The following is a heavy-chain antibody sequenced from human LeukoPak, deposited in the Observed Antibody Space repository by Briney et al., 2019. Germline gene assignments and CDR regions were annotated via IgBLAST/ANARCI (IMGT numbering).Heavy chain of an antibody. Sequence: PSETLSLTCTVSGGSISSHYWSWIRQPPGKGLEWIGYIYYSGSTNYNPSLTSRLTISVDTSKNQFSLKLSSVTAADTAVYYCAQHYYDSSGLDYFDRWGQGTLVTVSS. CDR3: AQHYYDSSGLDYFDR. CDR1: GGSISSHY. V-gene: IGHV4-59*11. J-gene: IGHJ4*02. CDR2: IYYSGST. D-gene: IGHD3-22*01.